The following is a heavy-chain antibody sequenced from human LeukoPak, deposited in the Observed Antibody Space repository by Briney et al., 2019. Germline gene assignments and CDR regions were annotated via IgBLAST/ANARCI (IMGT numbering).Heavy chain of an antibody. CDR1: GFTFSSYG. V-gene: IGHV3-48*04. CDR3: ARDYLDYYMDV. Sequence: GGSLRLSCAASGFTFSSYGMHWVRQAPGKGLEWVSYISSSGSTIYYADSVKGRFTISRDNAKNSLYLQMNSLRAEDTAVYYCARDYLDYYMDVWGKGTTVTISS. CDR2: ISSSGSTI. J-gene: IGHJ6*03.